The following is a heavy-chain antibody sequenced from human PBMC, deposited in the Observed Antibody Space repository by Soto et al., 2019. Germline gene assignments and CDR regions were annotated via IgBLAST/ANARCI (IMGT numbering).Heavy chain of an antibody. V-gene: IGHV1-58*01. J-gene: IGHJ4*02. Sequence: ASVKVSCKTSGFTFSSSAVHWVRQARGHRLQWIGWIDVGSANANYAQMLQERVTISRDMSTSTAYMELSSLRPEDTAVYYCAAYSGNYGPPYWGQGTLVAVSS. CDR1: GFTFSSSA. CDR2: IDVGSANA. D-gene: IGHD1-26*01. CDR3: AAYSGNYGPPY.